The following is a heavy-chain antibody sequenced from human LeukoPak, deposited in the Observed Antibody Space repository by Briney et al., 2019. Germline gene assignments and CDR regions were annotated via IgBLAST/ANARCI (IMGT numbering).Heavy chain of an antibody. V-gene: IGHV3-66*02. J-gene: IGHJ4*02. CDR3: AGRRVLDASFDY. Sequence: GGSLRLSCAASGFTVSNNYMSWVRQAPGKGLEWVSVIYSGDNTYYVESVKGRFTISRDNSKNTLLLQMNRLRAEDTAVYYCAGRRVLDASFDYWGQGTLVTVSS. CDR2: IYSGDNT. D-gene: IGHD3-16*01. CDR1: GFTVSNNY.